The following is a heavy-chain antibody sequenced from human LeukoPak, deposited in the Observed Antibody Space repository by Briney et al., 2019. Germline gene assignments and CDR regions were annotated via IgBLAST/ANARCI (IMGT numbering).Heavy chain of an antibody. V-gene: IGHV3-21*01. D-gene: IGHD3-22*01. CDR2: ISSSSSYI. CDR1: GFTFSSYG. Sequence: PGGSLRLSCAASGFTFSSYGMHWVRQAPGKGLEWVSSISSSSSYIYYADSVKGRFTISRDNAKNSLYLQMNSLRAEDRAVYYCARDLILGGTYYYDSSGYYSDAFDIWGQGTMVTVSS. CDR3: ARDLILGGTYYYDSSGYYSDAFDI. J-gene: IGHJ3*02.